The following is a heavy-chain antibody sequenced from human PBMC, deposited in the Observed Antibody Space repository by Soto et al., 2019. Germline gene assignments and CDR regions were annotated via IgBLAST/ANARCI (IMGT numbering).Heavy chain of an antibody. CDR2: MNPNSGNT. J-gene: IGHJ5*02. Sequence: ASVKVSCKASGYTFTSYDINWVRQATGQGLEWMGWMNPNSGNTGYAQKFQGRVTMTRNTSISTAYMELSSLRSEDTAVYYCARGTYYGDYLAPRVNWFDPWGQGTLVTVSS. D-gene: IGHD4-17*01. CDR3: ARGTYYGDYLAPRVNWFDP. CDR1: GYTFTSYD. V-gene: IGHV1-8*01.